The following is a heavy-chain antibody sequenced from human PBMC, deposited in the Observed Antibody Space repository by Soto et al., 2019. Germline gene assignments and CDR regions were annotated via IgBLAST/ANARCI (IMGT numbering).Heavy chain of an antibody. CDR3: AKDPRRYCSGGSCNWFDP. Sequence: GGSLRLSCAGSGFTLSDHYIDWVRQAPGKGLEWVGRSRDKPQGYSTAYAASVKGRFTTSRDESKNSAYLQMNSLKTEDTAVYYCAKDPRRYCSGGSCNWFDPWGQGTPVTVSS. CDR2: SRDKPQGYST. V-gene: IGHV3-72*01. CDR1: GFTLSDHY. D-gene: IGHD2-15*01. J-gene: IGHJ5*02.